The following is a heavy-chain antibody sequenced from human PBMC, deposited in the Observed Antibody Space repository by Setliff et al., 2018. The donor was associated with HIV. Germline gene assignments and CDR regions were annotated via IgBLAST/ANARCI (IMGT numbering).Heavy chain of an antibody. D-gene: IGHD3-22*01. CDR1: GYTFTGYY. CDR3: ARAPKYYYDSSGYYLYYFDY. J-gene: IGHJ4*02. Sequence: SVKVSCKASGYTFTGYYMHWVRQAPGQGLEWMGWINPNSGGTNYAQKFQGWVTMTRDTSISTAYMELSRLRSDDTAVYYCARAPKYYYDSSGYYLYYFDYWGQGTPVTVSS. V-gene: IGHV1-2*04. CDR2: INPNSGGT.